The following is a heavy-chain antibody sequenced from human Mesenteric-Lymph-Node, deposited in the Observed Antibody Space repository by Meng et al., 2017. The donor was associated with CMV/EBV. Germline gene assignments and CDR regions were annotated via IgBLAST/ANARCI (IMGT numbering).Heavy chain of an antibody. J-gene: IGHJ6*02. D-gene: IGHD5/OR15-5a*01. CDR2: ISSSSSTI. V-gene: IGHV3-48*04. CDR3: VRDPVVSGLDV. CDR1: GFTFSSYS. Sequence: GESLKISCAASGFTFSSYSMNWVRQAPGKGLEWVSYISSSSSTIYYADSVRGRFTISRDNAKSSLYLQMNSLRAEDTAVYFCVRDPVVSGLDVWGQGTAVTVSS.